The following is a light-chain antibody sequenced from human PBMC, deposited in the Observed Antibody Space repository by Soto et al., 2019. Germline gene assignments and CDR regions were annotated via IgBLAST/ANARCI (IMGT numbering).Light chain of an antibody. CDR1: QSVSSY. CDR2: DAS. J-gene: IGKJ1*01. V-gene: IGKV3-11*01. CDR3: QQRSSWPRT. Sequence: EIVLTQSPATLSLSPGERATLSCRASQSVSSYLAWYQQKSGQAPRLLIYDASNRAPGIPARFSGSGSGTDFNLTISSAEPEDFAVYYCQQRSSWPRTFGQGTQVEIK.